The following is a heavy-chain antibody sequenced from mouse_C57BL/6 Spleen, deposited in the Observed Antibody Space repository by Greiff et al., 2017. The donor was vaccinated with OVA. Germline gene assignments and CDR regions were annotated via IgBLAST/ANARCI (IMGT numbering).Heavy chain of an antibody. V-gene: IGHV3-6*01. CDR2: ISYDGSN. D-gene: IGHD2-5*01. Sequence: EVKLMESGPGLVKPSQSLSLTCSVTGYSITSGYYWNWIRQLPGNQLERMGHISYDGSNNYNQYLKNRISITRDTSKNQFFLKLNSVTTEDAATYYCARASYYRNPWFAYWGQGTLVTVSA. J-gene: IGHJ3*01. CDR1: GYSITSGYY. CDR3: ARASYYRNPWFAY.